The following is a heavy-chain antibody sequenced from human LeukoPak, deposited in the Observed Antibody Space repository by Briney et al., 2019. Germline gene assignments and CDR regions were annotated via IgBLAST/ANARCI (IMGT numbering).Heavy chain of an antibody. Sequence: GGSLRLSCAASGFTFSSYWMSWVRQAPGKGLEWVANIKQDGSEKYYVDSAKGRFAISRDNAKNSLYLQMNSLRAEDTAVYYCARELGVWSGYTRYYYYYMDVWGKGTAVTVSS. CDR2: IKQDGSEK. V-gene: IGHV3-7*01. J-gene: IGHJ6*03. CDR1: GFTFSSYW. D-gene: IGHD3-3*01. CDR3: ARELGVWSGYTRYYYYYMDV.